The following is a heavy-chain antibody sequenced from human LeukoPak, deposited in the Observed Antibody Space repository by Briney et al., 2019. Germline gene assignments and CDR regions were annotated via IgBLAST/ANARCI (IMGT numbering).Heavy chain of an antibody. Sequence: PGGWLRHSRAASLFTHISYAMSGVRPAPAKGVEVVVIISGGGGNTYYADAVKGRFTISRNNSKTTLYLQMNRLRAENTALYCGADEVRPNDYWGRGTLVTVSS. CDR2: ISGGGGNT. CDR1: LFTHISYA. CDR3: ADEVRPNDY. V-gene: IGHV3-23*01. J-gene: IGHJ4*02. D-gene: IGHD4/OR15-4a*01.